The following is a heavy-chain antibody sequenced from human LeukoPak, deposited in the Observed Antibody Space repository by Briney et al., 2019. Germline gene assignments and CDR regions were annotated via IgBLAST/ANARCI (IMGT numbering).Heavy chain of an antibody. CDR1: GGSISSYW. Sequence: SETLSLTCSVSGGSISSYWWSWIRQPAGKELEFIGRIYTTGRTNYNPSLKSRVSMSVDTSKNKFSLELRSVTAADTAVYFCARAGYTISSYRFDYWGQGALVTVSS. CDR2: IYTTGRT. V-gene: IGHV4-4*07. D-gene: IGHD3-16*02. CDR3: ARAGYTISSYRFDY. J-gene: IGHJ4*02.